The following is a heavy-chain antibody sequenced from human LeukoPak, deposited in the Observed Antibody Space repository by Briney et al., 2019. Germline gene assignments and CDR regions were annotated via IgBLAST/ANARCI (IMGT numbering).Heavy chain of an antibody. CDR2: IIPIFGTA. CDR3: ARAGPGSGYDWCFDY. Sequence: SVNVSCTASGSTFSSYAISWVRQAPGQGLEWMRAIIPIFGTAHSAQKFKGRVTITPDESTSTAFMEMSSLRAEVTAVYYCARAGPGSGYDWCFDYWGQGTLVTVSS. V-gene: IGHV1-69*13. D-gene: IGHD5-12*01. CDR1: GSTFSSYA. J-gene: IGHJ4*02.